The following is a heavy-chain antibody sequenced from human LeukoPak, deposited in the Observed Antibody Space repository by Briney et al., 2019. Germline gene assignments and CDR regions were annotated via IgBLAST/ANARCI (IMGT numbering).Heavy chain of an antibody. CDR1: GFTFSSYA. CDR3: AKDQTAWFGELLGEDAFDI. Sequence: PGGSLRLSCAASGFTFSSYAMSWVRQAPGKGLEWVSAISGSGGSTYYADSVKGRFTISRDNSKNTLYLQMNSLRAEDTAVYYCAKDQTAWFGELLGEDAFDIWGQGTMVTVPS. CDR2: ISGSGGST. J-gene: IGHJ3*02. D-gene: IGHD3-10*01. V-gene: IGHV3-23*01.